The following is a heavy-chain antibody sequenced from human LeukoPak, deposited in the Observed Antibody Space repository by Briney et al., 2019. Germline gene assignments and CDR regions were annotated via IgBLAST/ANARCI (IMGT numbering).Heavy chain of an antibody. J-gene: IGHJ4*02. D-gene: IGHD3-10*01. V-gene: IGHV1-46*01. Sequence: ASVKVSCKASGYTFTSYYMHWVRQAPGQGLEWMGIINPSGGSTSYAQKFQGRVTMTRDMSTSTVYMELSSLRSEDTAVYYCAKGYVRLWFGESRIPTKPEGIDYWGQGTLVTVSS. CDR2: INPSGGST. CDR1: GYTFTSYY. CDR3: AKGYVRLWFGESRIPTKPEGIDY.